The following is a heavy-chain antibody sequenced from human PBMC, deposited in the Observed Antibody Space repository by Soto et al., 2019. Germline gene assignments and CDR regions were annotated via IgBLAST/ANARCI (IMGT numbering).Heavy chain of an antibody. V-gene: IGHV3-7*03. CDR3: SAGSGWLIDY. J-gene: IGHJ4*02. D-gene: IGHD6-19*01. Sequence: EVQLVESGGGLVQPGESLRLSCAASGFSISSYWMNWVRQAPGKGLEWVAIIRKDGGEKYYVDSVEGRFTISRDNAKNSLYLQMNSPGGEDTAVYYCSAGSGWLIDYWGRGTLVTVSS. CDR1: GFSISSYW. CDR2: IRKDGGEK.